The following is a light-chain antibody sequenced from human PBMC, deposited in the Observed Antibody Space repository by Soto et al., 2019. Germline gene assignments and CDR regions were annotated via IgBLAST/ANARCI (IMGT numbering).Light chain of an antibody. CDR3: WQHNSWPQT. J-gene: IGKJ1*01. CDR1: RSVSTY. CDR2: GAS. V-gene: IGKV3-15*01. Sequence: EIVFTQSPGTLSLSPGERATLSCRASRSVSTYLAWYQQKPGPGPRLLIYGASTRATGIPARFSGSGSGREFTTTISGLQYADFAVYYCWQHNSWPQTFGQGTKVDIK.